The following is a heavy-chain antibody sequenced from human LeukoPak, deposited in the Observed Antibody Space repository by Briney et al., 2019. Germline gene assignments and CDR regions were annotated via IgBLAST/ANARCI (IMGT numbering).Heavy chain of an antibody. D-gene: IGHD2-2*03. CDR3: ARPPSRGYSSSFEY. V-gene: IGHV5-51*01. CDR2: IYPDETNI. J-gene: IGHJ4*02. Sequence: GESLKISCKGSGYSFPTYWIAWVRQMPGKGLEWLGIIYPDETNIRYSPSFQGQVTISADKSISTAYLQWSSLKASDTAMYYCARPPSRGYSSSFEYWGQGTLVTVSS. CDR1: GYSFPTYW.